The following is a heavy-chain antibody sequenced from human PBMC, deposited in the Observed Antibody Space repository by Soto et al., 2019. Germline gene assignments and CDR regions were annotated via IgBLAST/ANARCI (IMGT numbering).Heavy chain of an antibody. CDR1: GGSISSSSYY. CDR3: ATNYAYYYYYGMDV. D-gene: IGHD4-4*01. V-gene: IGHV4-39*01. Sequence: NPSETLSLTCTVSGGSISSSSYYWGWIRQPPGKGLEWIGSIYYSGSTYYNPSLKSRVTISVDTSKNQFSLKLSSVTAADTAAYYCATNYAYYYYYGMDVWGQGTTVTVSS. J-gene: IGHJ6*02. CDR2: IYYSGST.